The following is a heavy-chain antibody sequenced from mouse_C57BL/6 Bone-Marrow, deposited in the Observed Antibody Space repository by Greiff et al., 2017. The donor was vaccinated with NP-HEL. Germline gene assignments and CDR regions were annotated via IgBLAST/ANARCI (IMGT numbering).Heavy chain of an antibody. CDR3: ARRPYYYGSSYEAMDY. D-gene: IGHD1-1*01. V-gene: IGHV1-55*01. CDR1: GYTFTSYW. J-gene: IGHJ4*01. Sequence: QVQLQQPGAELVKPGASVKMSCKASGYTFTSYWITWVKQRPGQGLEWIGDIYPGSGSTNYNEKFKSKATLTVDTSSSTAYMQLSSLTSEDSAVYYCARRPYYYGSSYEAMDYWGQGTSVTVSS. CDR2: IYPGSGST.